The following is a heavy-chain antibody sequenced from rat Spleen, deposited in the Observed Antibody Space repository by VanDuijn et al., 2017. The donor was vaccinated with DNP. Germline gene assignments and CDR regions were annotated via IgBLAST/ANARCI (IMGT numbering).Heavy chain of an antibody. J-gene: IGHJ1*01. CDR1: GFTFSDYY. D-gene: IGHD1-2*01. V-gene: IGHV5-22*01. CDR2: ISYEGSST. Sequence: EVQLVESGGGLVQPGRSMKLSCAASGFTFSDYYMAWVRQAPKKGLEWVASISYEGSSTYYGDSVKGRFTISRDNAKSTLYLQMNSLRSEDTATYYCARHWDSSPYYWYFDFWGPGTMVTVSS. CDR3: ARHWDSSPYYWYFDF.